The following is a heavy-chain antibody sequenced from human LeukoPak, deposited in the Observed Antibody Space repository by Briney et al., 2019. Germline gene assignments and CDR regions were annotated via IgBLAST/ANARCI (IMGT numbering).Heavy chain of an antibody. Sequence: GGSLRLSRAASGFTFSDYYMSWIRQAPGKGLEWVGYISNSGSTIYYADSVKGRFTISRDNAKNSLYLQMNSLRAEDTAVYYCARDRTTVVTPLCYWGQGTLVTVSS. D-gene: IGHD4-23*01. CDR2: ISNSGSTI. J-gene: IGHJ4*02. CDR3: ARDRTTVVTPLCY. CDR1: GFTFSDYY. V-gene: IGHV3-11*01.